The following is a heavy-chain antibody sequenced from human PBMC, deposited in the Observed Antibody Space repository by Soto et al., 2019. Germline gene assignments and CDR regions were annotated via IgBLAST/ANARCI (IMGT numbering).Heavy chain of an antibody. CDR2: IWNDGSNK. CDR1: GFTFSSYG. Sequence: GGSLRLSCVASGFTFSSYGMHWVRQAPGKGLEWVAVIWNDGSNKYYAESVKGRFTISRDNSKKNLYLQMDSLTAEDTAVYYCVSLSVSTPREKYSSGRTEYDYWGQGTLVTVS. D-gene: IGHD6-19*01. CDR3: VSLSVSTPREKYSSGRTEYDY. J-gene: IGHJ4*02. V-gene: IGHV3-33*01.